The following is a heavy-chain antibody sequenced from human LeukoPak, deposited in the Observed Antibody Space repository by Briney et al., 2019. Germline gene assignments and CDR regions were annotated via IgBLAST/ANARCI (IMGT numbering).Heavy chain of an antibody. J-gene: IGHJ4*02. V-gene: IGHV4-59*01. CDR2: ISYSGST. D-gene: IGHD3-16*02. Sequence: SETLSLTCTVSGGSISSYYWSWIRQPPGKGLEWIGYISYSGSTKYNPSLKSRVTISVDRSKNQFSLKPSSVTAADTAVYYCARDPLGGYHFDYWGQGTLVTVSS. CDR3: ARDPLGGYHFDY. CDR1: GGSISSYY.